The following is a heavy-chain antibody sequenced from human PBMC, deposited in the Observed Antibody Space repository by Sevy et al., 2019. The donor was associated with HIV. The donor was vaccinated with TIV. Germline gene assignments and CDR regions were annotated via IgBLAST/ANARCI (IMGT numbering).Heavy chain of an antibody. J-gene: IGHJ3*02. D-gene: IGHD1-7*01. CDR2: LSGNGGST. V-gene: IGHV3-23*01. Sequence: GGSLRLSCAASGFTFSSYAMSWVRQAPGKGLEWVSGLSGNGGSTNYVDSVKGRFALSRDNSKNTLYLQMNNLRAEDTVIYFCAKDRIWELGDAFDIWGQGTMVTVSS. CDR1: GFTFSSYA. CDR3: AKDRIWELGDAFDI.